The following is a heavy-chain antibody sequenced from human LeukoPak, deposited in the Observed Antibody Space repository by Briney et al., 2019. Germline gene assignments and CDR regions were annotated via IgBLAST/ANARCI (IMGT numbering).Heavy chain of an antibody. CDR3: AGVLGVRDLAYFDY. CDR2: IGSADDT. D-gene: IGHD3-10*01. Sequence: GGSLRLSCAASGFTFSDYDMHWVRQATGKGLEWVSGIGSADDTYYPGSVRGRFTISRDNAKNTLYLQMNSLRAEDTAVYYCAGVLGVRDLAYFDYWGHGTLVTVSS. V-gene: IGHV3-13*04. CDR1: GFTFSDYD. J-gene: IGHJ4*01.